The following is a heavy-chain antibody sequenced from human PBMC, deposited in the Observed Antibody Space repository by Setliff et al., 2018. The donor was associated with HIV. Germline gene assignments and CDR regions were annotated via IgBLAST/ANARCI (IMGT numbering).Heavy chain of an antibody. CDR3: ASQYYYGSGSYLHYGMDV. CDR1: GGSISSGSYY. V-gene: IGHV4-61*02. CDR2: IYTSGST. D-gene: IGHD3-10*01. Sequence: SETLSLTCTVSGGSISSGSYYWSWIRQPAGKGLEWIGRIYTSGSTNYNPSLKSRVTISVDTSKNQFSLKLSSVTAADAAVYYCASQYYYGSGSYLHYGMDVWGQGTTVTVSS. J-gene: IGHJ6*02.